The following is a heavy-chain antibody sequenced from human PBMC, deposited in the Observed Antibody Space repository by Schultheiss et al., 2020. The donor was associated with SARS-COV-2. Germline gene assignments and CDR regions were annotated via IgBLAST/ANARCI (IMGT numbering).Heavy chain of an antibody. Sequence: SETLSLTCTVSGGSISSGGYYWGWIRQPPGKGLEWIGYIYYSGSTYYNPSLKSRVTISVDTSKNQFSLKLSSVTAADTAVYYCARATYDSSGSFDYWGQGTLVTVSS. CDR1: GGSISSGGYY. CDR2: IYYSGST. D-gene: IGHD3-22*01. CDR3: ARATYDSSGSFDY. J-gene: IGHJ4*02. V-gene: IGHV4-31*03.